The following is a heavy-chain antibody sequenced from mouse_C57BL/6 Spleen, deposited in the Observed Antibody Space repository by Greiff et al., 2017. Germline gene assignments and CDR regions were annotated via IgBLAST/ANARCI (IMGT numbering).Heavy chain of an antibody. Sequence: EVKLVESGGGLVKPGGSLKFSCAASGFTISSYAMPWVRQTPEKRLEWVATISAGGSYTNYPDNVKGRFTISRDNANNNLYLQMSQLKSEDTAMYFCAREGSFAYWGQGTTLTVSS. CDR3: AREGSFAY. D-gene: IGHD3-3*01. CDR2: ISAGGSYT. J-gene: IGHJ2*01. V-gene: IGHV5-4*03. CDR1: GFTISSYA.